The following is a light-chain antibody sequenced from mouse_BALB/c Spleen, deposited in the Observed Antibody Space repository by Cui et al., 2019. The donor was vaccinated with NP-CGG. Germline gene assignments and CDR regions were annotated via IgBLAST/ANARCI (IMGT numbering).Light chain of an antibody. V-gene: IGLV1*01. J-gene: IGLJ1*01. CDR1: NGAVTTSNY. CDR2: NTN. Sequence: QAVVTQESALTTSPGETVTLTCRSSNGAVTTSNYANWVQEKPDHLFTGLVGNTNNRAPGVPARFSGSLIGDKASLTITGAQTEDESIYFCALWYSNHWVFGGGTKLTVL. CDR3: ALWYSNHWV.